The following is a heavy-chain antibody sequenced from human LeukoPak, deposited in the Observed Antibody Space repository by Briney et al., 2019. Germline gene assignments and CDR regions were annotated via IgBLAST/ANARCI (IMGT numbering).Heavy chain of an antibody. J-gene: IGHJ4*02. D-gene: IGHD2-2*01. Sequence: GGSLRLSCAASGFTFSNYSMNWVRQAPGKGLEWVSSIGTTGSYIFYADSVKGRFTISRDNAKNTLYLQMNSLRAEDTAVYYCAKGRRIYCSSTSCSPGFDYWGQGTLVTVSS. V-gene: IGHV3-21*01. CDR2: IGTTGSYI. CDR1: GFTFSNYS. CDR3: AKGRRIYCSSTSCSPGFDY.